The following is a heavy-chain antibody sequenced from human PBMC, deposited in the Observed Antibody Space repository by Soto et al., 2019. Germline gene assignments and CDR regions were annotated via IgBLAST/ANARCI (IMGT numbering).Heavy chain of an antibody. Sequence: SETLSLTCAVYGGSFSGYYWSWIRQPPGKGLEWIGEINHSGSTNYNPSLKSLVTISVDTSKNQFSLKLSSVTAADTAVYYCARAPFTYGSGSCSWFDPWGQGTLVTVSS. CDR2: INHSGST. V-gene: IGHV4-34*01. CDR1: GGSFSGYY. J-gene: IGHJ5*02. CDR3: ARAPFTYGSGSCSWFDP. D-gene: IGHD3-10*01.